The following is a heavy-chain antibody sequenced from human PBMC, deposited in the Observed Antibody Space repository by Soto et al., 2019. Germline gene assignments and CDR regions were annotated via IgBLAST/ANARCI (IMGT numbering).Heavy chain of an antibody. D-gene: IGHD3-10*01. V-gene: IGHV3-23*01. Sequence: GGSLRLSCAASGFTFSSYAMSWVRQSPGKGLEWVSAISDIXGSTNYGDSVKSRFTISREKPKNTMYLKMNSLRAEDTAVYYCAKSIVEFSYYYYGMDVWGQGTTVTVSS. CDR1: GFTFSSYA. CDR3: AKSIVEFSYYYYGMDV. CDR2: ISDIXGST. J-gene: IGHJ6*02.